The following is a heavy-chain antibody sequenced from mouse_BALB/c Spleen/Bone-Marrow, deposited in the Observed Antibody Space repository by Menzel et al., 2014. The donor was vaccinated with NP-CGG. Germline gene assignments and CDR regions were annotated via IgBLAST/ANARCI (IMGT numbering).Heavy chain of an antibody. CDR1: GFSLARYS. J-gene: IGHJ3*01. V-gene: IGHV2-6-4*01. Sequence: VQLVESGPGLVAPSQSLSITCTVSGFSLARYSIHWIRQPPGNGLEWLGVIWGGGSTDYNSALKSRLSISKDNSKSQVYLKVNSPQTDDTAIYYCARNLRDPFAYWGQGTLVTVSA. CDR2: IWGGGST. CDR3: ARNLRDPFAY.